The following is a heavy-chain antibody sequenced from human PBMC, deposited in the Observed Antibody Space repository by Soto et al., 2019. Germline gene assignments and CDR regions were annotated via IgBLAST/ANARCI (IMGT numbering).Heavy chain of an antibody. V-gene: IGHV3-13*01. CDR1: GFTFSSYD. D-gene: IGHD3-9*01. Sequence: GGSLRLSCAASGFTFSSYDRHWVRQATGKGLEWISAIGTAGDTYYPGSVKGRFTISRENAKNSLYLQMNSLRAGDTAVYYCARGALFPRAGYFTEDYYYGMDVWGQGTTVTVSS. CDR2: IGTAGDT. CDR3: ARGALFPRAGYFTEDYYYGMDV. J-gene: IGHJ6*02.